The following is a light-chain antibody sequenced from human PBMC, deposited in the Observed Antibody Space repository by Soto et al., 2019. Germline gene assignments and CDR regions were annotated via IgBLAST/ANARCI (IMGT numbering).Light chain of an antibody. CDR3: QQSYTTPT. Sequence: DIPMTQSPSSLSASVGDRVTITCRASQSVFSYVNWYQHRPGKAPKLLIYVTSTLQSGVPSRFSGSGSGTDFTLTISSLQPEDFATYYCQQSYTTPTFGGGTKVEIK. CDR2: VTS. V-gene: IGKV1-39*01. J-gene: IGKJ4*01. CDR1: QSVFSY.